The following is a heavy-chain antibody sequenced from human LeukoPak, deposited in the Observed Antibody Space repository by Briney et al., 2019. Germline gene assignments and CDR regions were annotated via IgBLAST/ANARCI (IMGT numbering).Heavy chain of an antibody. CDR3: ASIPETSGSYGYYYGMDV. J-gene: IGHJ6*02. CDR1: GFTFSSYA. CDR2: ISGSGGST. V-gene: IGHV3-23*01. Sequence: GGSLRLSCAASGFTFSSYAMCWVRQAPGKELEWVSAISGSGGSTYYADSVKGRFAISRDNSKNTLYLQMNSLRAEDTAVYYCASIPETSGSYGYYYGMDVWGQGTTVTVSS. D-gene: IGHD1-26*01.